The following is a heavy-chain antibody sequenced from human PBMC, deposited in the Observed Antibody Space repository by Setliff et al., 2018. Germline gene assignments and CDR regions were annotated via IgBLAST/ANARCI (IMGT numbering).Heavy chain of an antibody. CDR2: TIPMFGTT. CDR1: GATFSSYG. V-gene: IGHV1-69*05. Sequence: SVKVSCKASGATFSSYGISWVRQAPGQGLEWMGGTIPMFGTTEYAQKFQGRLTIITDESTNTAFMQLSSLRSEDTAVYYCAGYSSSTGYFDYWGQGTLVTVSS. D-gene: IGHD6-13*01. CDR3: AGYSSSTGYFDY. J-gene: IGHJ4*02.